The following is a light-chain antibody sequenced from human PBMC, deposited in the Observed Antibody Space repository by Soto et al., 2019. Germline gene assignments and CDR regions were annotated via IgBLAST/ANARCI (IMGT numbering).Light chain of an antibody. CDR2: SAS. CDR1: QSISDT. J-gene: IGKJ4*01. CDR3: QQYSSSWLT. V-gene: IGKV3-15*01. Sequence: EIVMTQSPATLSVSPGERATLSCRASQSISDTLAWYQQKPGQAPRLLIYSASRGATGFPARFSGSGSGTDFTLTISSLQSEDFAVYYCQQYSSSWLTFGGGTKVDNK.